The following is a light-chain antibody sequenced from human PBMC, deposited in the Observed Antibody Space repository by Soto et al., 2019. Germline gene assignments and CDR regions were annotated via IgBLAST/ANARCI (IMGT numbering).Light chain of an antibody. CDR3: QQYNNWLT. Sequence: EIVMTQSPATLPVSPGERATLSCRASQSVSSNLAWYQQKPGHAPRLLIYGASTRATGIPARFSGSGSGTEFTLTISSLQSEDFAVYYCQQYNNWLTFGGGTKVDIK. CDR2: GAS. V-gene: IGKV3-15*01. J-gene: IGKJ4*01. CDR1: QSVSSN.